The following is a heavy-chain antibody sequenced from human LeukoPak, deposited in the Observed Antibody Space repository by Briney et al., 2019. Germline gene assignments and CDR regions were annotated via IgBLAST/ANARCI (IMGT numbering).Heavy chain of an antibody. CDR3: IRHNNGRSPFHI. J-gene: IGHJ3*02. Sequence: GGSLRLSCAASGFTFNSYPMGWVRQAPRKGLEWVSAISDSGGNTYYADSVRGRFTISRDNSKNTLYLQMHSLRAEDTAIYYCIRHNNGRSPFHIWGQGTMVAVSS. V-gene: IGHV3-23*01. D-gene: IGHD1-14*01. CDR2: ISDSGGNT. CDR1: GFTFNSYP.